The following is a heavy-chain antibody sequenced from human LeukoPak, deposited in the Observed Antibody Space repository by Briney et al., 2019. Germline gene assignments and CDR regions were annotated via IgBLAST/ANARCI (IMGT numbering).Heavy chain of an antibody. CDR1: GGSISSYY. CDR2: IYYSGST. J-gene: IGHJ4*02. V-gene: IGHV4-59*08. CDR3: ARNRGFGKEWLANFDY. Sequence: PSETLSLTCTVSGGSISSYYWSWIRQPPGKGLEWIGYIYYSGSTNYNPSPKSRVTISVDTSKNQFSLKLSSVTAADTAVYYCARNRGFGKEWLANFDYWGQGTLVTVSS. D-gene: IGHD6-19*01.